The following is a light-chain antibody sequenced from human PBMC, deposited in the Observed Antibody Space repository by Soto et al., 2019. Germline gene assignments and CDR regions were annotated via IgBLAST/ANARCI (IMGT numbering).Light chain of an antibody. CDR2: GAS. V-gene: IGKV3-15*01. Sequence: EIVMTQAPATLSVSPGERATLSCRASQSVSSNLAWYQQKPGQAPRLLIYGASTRATGIPARFSGSESGTEFTLTISSLQSEDFAVYSCQQYNNWHLRITFGQGTRLEIK. J-gene: IGKJ5*01. CDR1: QSVSSN. CDR3: QQYNNWHLRIT.